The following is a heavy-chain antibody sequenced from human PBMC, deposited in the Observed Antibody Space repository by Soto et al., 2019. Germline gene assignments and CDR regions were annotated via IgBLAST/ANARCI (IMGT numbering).Heavy chain of an antibody. D-gene: IGHD1-26*01. CDR3: TRHGSGSEYDS. Sequence: EVQLVESGGGLVQPGGSLRVSCAVSGFTFSTYWMHWVRQVPGKGLVWVSRINSDGTITTYADSVKGQFTISRDNAKNTLDLQMDSLRAEDTAVYYCTRHGSGSEYDSWGQGGLVAVSS. V-gene: IGHV3-74*02. CDR2: INSDGTIT. J-gene: IGHJ4*02. CDR1: GFTFSTYW.